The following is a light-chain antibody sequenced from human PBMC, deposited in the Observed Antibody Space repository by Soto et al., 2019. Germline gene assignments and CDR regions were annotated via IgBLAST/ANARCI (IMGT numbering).Light chain of an antibody. J-gene: IGKJ3*01. V-gene: IGKV3-20*01. Sequence: EIVLTQSPGTLSLSPGERATLSCRASQSVSNSYLAWYQQKPGQAPRLLIYGASSRATGIPDRFSGSGSGTDFTLTMSRLEPEDFAMYYCKPYGRIPQFTFGPGIKVDIK. CDR2: GAS. CDR1: QSVSNSY. CDR3: KPYGRIPQFT.